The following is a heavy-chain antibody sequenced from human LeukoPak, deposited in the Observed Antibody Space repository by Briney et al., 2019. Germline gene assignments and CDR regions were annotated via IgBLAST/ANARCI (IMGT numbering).Heavy chain of an antibody. D-gene: IGHD6-19*01. J-gene: IGHJ3*02. V-gene: IGHV1-18*01. CDR3: ASQQWQTRGAFDI. Sequence: ASVSLSSTASGYTFTIYGISWMPHAPGQGLEWMGWISAYNGNTNYAQKLQGRVTITTDTSTSTVYMELSSLRSEDTAVYYCASQQWQTRGAFDIWGQGTMVTVSS. CDR1: GYTFTIYG. CDR2: ISAYNGNT.